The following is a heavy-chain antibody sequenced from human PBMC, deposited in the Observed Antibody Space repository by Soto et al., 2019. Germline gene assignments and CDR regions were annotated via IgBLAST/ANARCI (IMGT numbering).Heavy chain of an antibody. Sequence: GGSLRLSCVGSRFSFRSYAMSWVRQAPGKGPEWVSSISNSGETTYVADSVKGRFIIPRDNSRNTLYLQMSSLRPEDTAIYYCAKNWDYAAGDWFDPWGQGTLVTVSS. CDR3: AKNWDYAAGDWFDP. CDR2: ISNSGETT. V-gene: IGHV3-23*01. J-gene: IGHJ5*02. CDR1: RFSFRSYA. D-gene: IGHD1-7*01.